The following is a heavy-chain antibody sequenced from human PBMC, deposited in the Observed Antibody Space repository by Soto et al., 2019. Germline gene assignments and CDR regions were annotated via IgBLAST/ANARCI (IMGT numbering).Heavy chain of an antibody. CDR2: IKSKSDGGTT. CDR1: GFTFSNAW. J-gene: IGHJ4*02. V-gene: IGHV3-15*01. CDR3: STMIVLTGYYVI. D-gene: IGHD3-9*01. Sequence: ESGGGLVKPGGSLRLSCAASGFTFSNAWMSWVRQAPGKGLEWVGRIKSKSDGGTTDYVAPVKGRFTISRDDSKNTLFLQMNSLKTEDTAIYYCSTMIVLTGYYVIGGQGTLVTVSS.